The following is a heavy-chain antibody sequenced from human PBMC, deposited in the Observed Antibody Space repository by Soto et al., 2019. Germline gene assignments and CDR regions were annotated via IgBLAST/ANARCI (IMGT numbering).Heavy chain of an antibody. CDR3: ASWTTVTTECFYAFDI. CDR2: IYYSGST. J-gene: IGHJ3*02. CDR1: GGSISRGDYY. Sequence: SETLSLTCTVSGGSISRGDYYWSWIRQPPGKGLEWIGYIYYSGSTNYNPSLKSRVTISVDTSKNQFSLKLSSVTAADTAVYYCASWTTVTTECFYAFDIWGQGTMVTVSS. V-gene: IGHV4-61*08. D-gene: IGHD4-17*01.